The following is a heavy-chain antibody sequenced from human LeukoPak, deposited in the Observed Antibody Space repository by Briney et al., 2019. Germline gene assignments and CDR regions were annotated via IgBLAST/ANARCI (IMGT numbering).Heavy chain of an antibody. D-gene: IGHD3-10*01. Sequence: SGGSLRLSCAASGFTFSSYAMSWVRQAPGKGLEWVSSISSSSSYIYYADSVKGRFTISRDNAKNSLYLQMNSLRAEDTAVYYCARDPRYYGSGSYRIDYWGQGTLVTVSS. CDR1: GFTFSSYA. V-gene: IGHV3-21*01. CDR2: ISSSSSYI. J-gene: IGHJ4*02. CDR3: ARDPRYYGSGSYRIDY.